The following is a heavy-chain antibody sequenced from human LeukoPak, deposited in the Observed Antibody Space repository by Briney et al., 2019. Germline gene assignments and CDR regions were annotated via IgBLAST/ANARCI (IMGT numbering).Heavy chain of an antibody. CDR1: GGSISSDY. V-gene: IGHV4-59*08. CDR2: ISYGGST. J-gene: IGHJ4*02. D-gene: IGHD6-19*01. CDR3: ARRVTSSGWYVY. Sequence: SETLSLTCTVSGGSISSDYWSWIRQPPGKGLEWIGYISYGGSTSYNPSLQSRVTISVDTSKNQFSLKVSSVTAAETAVYYCARRVTSSGWYVYWGQGTLVTVSS.